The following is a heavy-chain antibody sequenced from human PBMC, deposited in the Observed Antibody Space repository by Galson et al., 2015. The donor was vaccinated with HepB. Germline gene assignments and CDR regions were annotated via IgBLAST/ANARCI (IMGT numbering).Heavy chain of an antibody. Sequence: SVKVSCKASGDTLTSYSIGWLRQAPGQGLEWMGRIIAVLDLPEYAQKFQGRVTITADRSTSTAYMELSSLRSDDTAVYFCARWGMDAFDVWGQGTKVTASS. D-gene: IGHD7-27*01. CDR2: IIAVLDLP. V-gene: IGHV1-69*02. J-gene: IGHJ3*01. CDR3: ARWGMDAFDV. CDR1: GDTLTSYS.